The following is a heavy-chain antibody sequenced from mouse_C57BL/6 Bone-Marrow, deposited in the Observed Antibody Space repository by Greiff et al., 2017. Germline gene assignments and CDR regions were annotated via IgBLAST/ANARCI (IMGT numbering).Heavy chain of an antibody. J-gene: IGHJ2*01. D-gene: IGHD1-1*01. CDR1: GFNIKNTY. CDR2: IDPANGNT. CDR3: AREGYYGSSYWSYYFDY. Sequence: VQLQQSVAELVRPGASVKLSCTASGFNIKNTYMHWVKQRPEQGLEWIGRIDPANGNTKYAPKFQGKATITAATSSNTAYLQLSSLTSEDTAIYYCAREGYYGSSYWSYYFDYWGQGTTLTVSS. V-gene: IGHV14-3*01.